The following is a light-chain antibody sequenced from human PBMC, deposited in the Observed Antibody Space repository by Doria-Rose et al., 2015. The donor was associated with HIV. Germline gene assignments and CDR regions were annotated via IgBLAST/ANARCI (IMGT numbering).Light chain of an antibody. J-gene: IGKJ3*01. V-gene: IGKV4-1*01. CDR1: QSLLYTSKNY. CDR2: WAS. CDR3: QQYYDTPS. Sequence: DIRVTQSPESLGMSLGERATLNCKSNQSLLYTSKNYLAWYQHKTGQPPKSLIYWASTRQSGVTARFSGSGSGTDFTLTISSLEAEDVAVYYCQQYYDTPSFGPGTTVDIK.